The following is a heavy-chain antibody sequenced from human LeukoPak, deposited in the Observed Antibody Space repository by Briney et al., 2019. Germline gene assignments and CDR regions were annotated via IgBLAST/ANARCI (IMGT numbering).Heavy chain of an antibody. CDR3: ARHARDSPYSHFDY. Sequence: GGSLRLSCTTSGFTFSTYGMHWVRQAPGKGLEWVAVISYDGKNIFCADSVKGRFTISRDNAQNSLYLQMSSLRAEDTALYYCARHARDSPYSHFDYWGQGTLVTVSS. V-gene: IGHV3-30*03. J-gene: IGHJ4*02. CDR2: ISYDGKNI. D-gene: IGHD3-22*01. CDR1: GFTFSTYG.